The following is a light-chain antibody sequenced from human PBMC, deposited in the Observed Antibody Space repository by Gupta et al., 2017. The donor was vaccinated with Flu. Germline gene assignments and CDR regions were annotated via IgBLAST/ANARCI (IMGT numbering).Light chain of an antibody. J-gene: IGKJ3*01. CDR2: AAS. Sequence: DIQMTQSPSSLSTSVGDRVTITCRASQNIDNYLNWYQVKPGKAPKLLIYAASSLQGGVPSRFSGSGSGTDFTLTISRLQSEDFATYYCQQGDSPPNTFGHGTKVDIK. CDR3: QQGDSPPNT. V-gene: IGKV1-39*01. CDR1: QNIDNY.